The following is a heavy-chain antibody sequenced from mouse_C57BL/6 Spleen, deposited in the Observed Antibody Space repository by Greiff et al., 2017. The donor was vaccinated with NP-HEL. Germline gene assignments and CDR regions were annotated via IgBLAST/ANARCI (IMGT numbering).Heavy chain of an antibody. J-gene: IGHJ2*01. Sequence: QVQLQQSGAELARPGASVKMSCKASGYTFTSYTMHWVKQRPGQGLEWIGYINPSSGYTKYNQKFKDKATLTADQSSSTAYMQLSSLTSEDSAVYYCARGSNYDFDYWGQGTTLTVSS. CDR3: ARGSNYDFDY. V-gene: IGHV1-4*01. D-gene: IGHD2-5*01. CDR1: GYTFTSYT. CDR2: INPSSGYT.